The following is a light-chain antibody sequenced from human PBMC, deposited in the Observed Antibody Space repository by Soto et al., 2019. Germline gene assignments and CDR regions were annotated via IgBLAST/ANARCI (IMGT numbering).Light chain of an antibody. Sequence: QSVLTQPPSASGSPGQSVTISCTGTSSDVGGYNYVSWYQQHPGKAPKLMIYEVTKRPSGVPDRFSGSKSGNTASLTVSGLQAEDEAEYFCCSHAGENTYVFGTGTKVTV. CDR2: EVT. CDR3: CSHAGENTYV. J-gene: IGLJ1*01. V-gene: IGLV2-8*01. CDR1: SSDVGGYNY.